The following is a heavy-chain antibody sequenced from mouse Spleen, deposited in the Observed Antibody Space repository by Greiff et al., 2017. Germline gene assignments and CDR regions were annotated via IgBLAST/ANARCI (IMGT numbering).Heavy chain of an antibody. D-gene: IGHD5-5*01. CDR3: TNYLYYAMDY. J-gene: IGHJ4*01. V-gene: IGHV1-15*01. CDR1: GYTFTDYE. CDR2: IDPETGGT. Sequence: VQLQQSGAELVRPGASVTLSCKASGYTFTDYEMHWVKQTPVHGLEWIGAIDPETGGTAYNQKFKGKAILTADKSSSTAYMELRSLTSEDSAVYYCTNYLYYAMDYWGQGTSVTVSS.